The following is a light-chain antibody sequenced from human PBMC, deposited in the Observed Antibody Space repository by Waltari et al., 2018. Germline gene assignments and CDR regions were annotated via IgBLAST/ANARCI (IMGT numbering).Light chain of an antibody. CDR3: QQYSTSPPT. J-gene: IGKJ3*01. CDR2: WAS. Sequence: DIVMTQSPDSLAVSLGERASITCKSSQSVLERSNSKNSLAWYQQKPGQRPKLLIYWASTRKSGVPDRGSGSGSGTDFTLIINSLQAEDVAVYFCQQYSTSPPTFGPGTRVDL. CDR1: QSVLERSNSKNS. V-gene: IGKV4-1*01.